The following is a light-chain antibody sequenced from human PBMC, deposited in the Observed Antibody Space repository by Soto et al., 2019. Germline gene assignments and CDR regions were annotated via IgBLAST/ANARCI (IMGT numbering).Light chain of an antibody. Sequence: QSVLTQPPSASGTPGQMVSISCSGSSSNLGSNTVNWYQQLPGTAPKLLIYSNNQRPSGVPARLSGSKSGTSASLAISGLQSEDEADYYCAAWDDSLNGPVFGGGTQLTVL. CDR3: AAWDDSLNGPV. CDR2: SNN. J-gene: IGLJ2*01. V-gene: IGLV1-44*01. CDR1: SSNLGSNT.